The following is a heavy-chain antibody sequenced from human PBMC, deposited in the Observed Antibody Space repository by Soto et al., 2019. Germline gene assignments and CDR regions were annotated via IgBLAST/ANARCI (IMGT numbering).Heavy chain of an antibody. CDR2: VSGSGNTQ. V-gene: IGHV3-48*02. CDR3: ARYIPGVRYYGMDV. Sequence: PGGSLRLSCVASGFSFRSYSMNWVRQAPGKGPEWVAYVSGSGNTQYYADSVKGRFTSSRDNAGNTLFLEMYSLRDEDTAVYYCARYIPGVRYYGMDVWGQGTXVTVSS. J-gene: IGHJ6*02. D-gene: IGHD2-2*01. CDR1: GFSFRSYS.